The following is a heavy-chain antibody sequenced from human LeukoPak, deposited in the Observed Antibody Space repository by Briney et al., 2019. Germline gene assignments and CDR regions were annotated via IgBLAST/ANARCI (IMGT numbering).Heavy chain of an antibody. D-gene: IGHD3-3*01. J-gene: IGHJ6*02. CDR1: GFTFSSYS. CDR3: ARDSGNDFWVGYGYGMDV. V-gene: IGHV3-21*01. CDR2: ISSSSSYI. Sequence: GGSLRLSCAASGFTFSSYSMNWVRQAPGKGLEWVSSISSSSSYIYYADSVKGRFTISRDNAKNSLYLQMNSLRAEDMAVYYCARDSGNDFWVGYGYGMDVWGQGTTVIVSS.